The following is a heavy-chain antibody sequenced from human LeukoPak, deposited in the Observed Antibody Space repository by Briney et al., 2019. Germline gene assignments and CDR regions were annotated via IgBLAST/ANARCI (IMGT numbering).Heavy chain of an antibody. V-gene: IGHV4-59*01. J-gene: IGHJ6*02. CDR3: ARGDRVVLPIGATYYYYGMDV. D-gene: IGHD2-15*01. CDR1: GGSISSYY. CDR2: IYYSGST. Sequence: PSETLSLTCTVSGGSISSYYWSWIRQPPGKGLEWIGYIYYSGSTSYNPSLKSRVTISVDTSKNQFSLKLSSVTAADTAVYYCARGDRVVLPIGATYYYYGMDVWGQGTTVTVSS.